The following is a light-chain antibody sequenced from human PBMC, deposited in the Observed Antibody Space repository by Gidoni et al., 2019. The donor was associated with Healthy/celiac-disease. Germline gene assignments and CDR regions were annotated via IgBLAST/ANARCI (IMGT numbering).Light chain of an antibody. V-gene: IGKV3-11*01. CDR2: EAS. J-gene: IGKJ1*01. CDR1: QSVSSY. CDR3: QQRNHWPGT. Sequence: EIVLTQPPATLSSSPGERATLSCRASQSVSSYLAWYQQKPGQPPRLLNYEASIRATGSPAGFSGSGSGTDFTLTSSSQEPEDFADYCCQQRNHWPGTFGQGTRVDIK.